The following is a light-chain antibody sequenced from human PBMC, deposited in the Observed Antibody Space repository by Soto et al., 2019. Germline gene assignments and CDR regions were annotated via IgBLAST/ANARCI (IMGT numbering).Light chain of an antibody. J-gene: IGKJ3*01. CDR2: DAF. V-gene: IGKV3-20*01. CDR3: QRYGSSPFT. CDR1: QTVAGNS. Sequence: ENVLTQSPGRLALSPGERATLSCRASQTVAGNSLAWYQQKPGQAPRLLMFDAFHRATGIPDRFSGSGSGTDFTLTISRLEPDDFALYYCQRYGSSPFTFGPGTTVDV.